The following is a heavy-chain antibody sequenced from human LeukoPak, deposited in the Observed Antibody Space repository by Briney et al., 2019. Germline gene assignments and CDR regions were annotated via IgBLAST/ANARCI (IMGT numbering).Heavy chain of an antibody. J-gene: IGHJ4*02. D-gene: IGHD5-12*01. CDR1: GFTFSSYR. Sequence: GGSLRLSCAASGFTFSSYRMNWVRQAPGKGLEWVSYMSISGTTIYYADLVKGRFTISRDNAKNSLFLQMNSLRAEDTAVYYCAREGRSGYDYPSELFDYWGQGTLVTVSS. CDR3: AREGRSGYDYPSELFDY. V-gene: IGHV3-48*04. CDR2: MSISGTTI.